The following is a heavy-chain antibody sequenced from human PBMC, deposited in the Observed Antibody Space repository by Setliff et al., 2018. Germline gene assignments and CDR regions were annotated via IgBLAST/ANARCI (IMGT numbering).Heavy chain of an antibody. J-gene: IGHJ4*02. CDR2: IYYSGST. V-gene: IGHV4-30-4*08. D-gene: IGHD2-8*02. CDR1: GGSISSGDYY. Sequence: LSLTCTVSGGSISSGDYYWSWIRQPPGKGLEWIGYIYYSGSTYYNPSLKSRVTISVDTSKNQFSLKLSSVTAADTALYYCTVYNTGSSKDHYWGQGTPVTVS. CDR3: TVYNTGSSKDHY.